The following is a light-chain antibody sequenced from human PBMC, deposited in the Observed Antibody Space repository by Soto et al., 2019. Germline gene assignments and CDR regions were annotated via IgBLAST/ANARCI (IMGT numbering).Light chain of an antibody. CDR3: SSYTSGSPLVV. V-gene: IGLV2-14*01. Sequence: QSALTQPASVSGSPGQSITISCTGTSSDVGGYNYVSWYQQHPGKAPKLRIYDVSHRPSGVSNRFSGSKSGNTASLTISGLQAEDDADDYCSSYTSGSPLVVFGVGTKLTVL. CDR1: SSDVGGYNY. J-gene: IGLJ2*01. CDR2: DVS.